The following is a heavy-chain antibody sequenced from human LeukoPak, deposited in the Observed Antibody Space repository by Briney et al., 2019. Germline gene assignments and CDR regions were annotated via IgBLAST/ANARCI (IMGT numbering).Heavy chain of an antibody. Sequence: GASVKVSRKASGYTFTSYGISWVRQAPGQGLEWMGWISAYNGNTNYAQKLQGRVTMTTDTSTSTAYMELRSLRSDDTAVYYCARDKGYSSSWYGDYWGQGTLVTVSS. CDR3: ARDKGYSSSWYGDY. J-gene: IGHJ4*02. CDR1: GYTFTSYG. V-gene: IGHV1-18*01. CDR2: ISAYNGNT. D-gene: IGHD6-13*01.